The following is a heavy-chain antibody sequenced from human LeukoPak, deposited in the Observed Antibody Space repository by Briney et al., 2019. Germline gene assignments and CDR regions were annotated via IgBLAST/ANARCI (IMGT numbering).Heavy chain of an antibody. CDR3: AKDARGYHRPIDH. CDR1: GFTFTDFA. J-gene: IGHJ4*02. CDR2: IGGGGTNT. V-gene: IGHV3-23*01. D-gene: IGHD3-22*01. Sequence: GGSLRLSCAASGFTFTDFAMNWVRQAPGKGLEWVSGIGGGGTNTDDADSVKGRFTISRDNSKNTLTLKRSSVGADDTALYFCAKDARGYHRPIDHWGQGTLVTVSS.